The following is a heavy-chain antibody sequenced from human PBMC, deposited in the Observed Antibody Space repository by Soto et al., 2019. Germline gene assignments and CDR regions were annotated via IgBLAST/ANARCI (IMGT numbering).Heavy chain of an antibody. CDR2: INPSGGST. CDR3: ARDLTTRKSYYYYGMDV. V-gene: IGHV1-46*01. CDR1: GYTFTSYY. Sequence: WASVKVSCKASGYTFTSYYMHWVRQAPGQGLEWMGIINPSGGSTSYAQKFQGRVTMTRDTSTSTVYMELSSLRSEDTAVYYCARDLTTRKSYYYYGMDVWGQGTTVTVSS. J-gene: IGHJ6*02. D-gene: IGHD4-17*01.